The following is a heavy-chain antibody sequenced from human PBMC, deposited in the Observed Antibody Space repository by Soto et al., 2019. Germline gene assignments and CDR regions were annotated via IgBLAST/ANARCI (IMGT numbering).Heavy chain of an antibody. Sequence: ASVKVSCKASGGTFSSYAISWVRQAPGQGLEWMGGIIPIFGIANYAQKFQCRVTITADKSTSTAYMELSSLRSEDTAVYYCARGSHSSGYYYYYYMDVWGKGTTVTVSS. CDR3: ARGSHSSGYYYYYYMDV. V-gene: IGHV1-69*10. CDR2: IIPIFGIA. J-gene: IGHJ6*03. D-gene: IGHD6-19*01. CDR1: GGTFSSYA.